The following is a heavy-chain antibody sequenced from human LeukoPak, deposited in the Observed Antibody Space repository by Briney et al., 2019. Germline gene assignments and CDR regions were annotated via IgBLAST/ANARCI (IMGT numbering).Heavy chain of an antibody. V-gene: IGHV4-59*08. CDR1: GGSISSYY. Sequence: SETLSLTCTVSGGSISSYYWSWIRQPPGKGLEWIGYIYYSGSTNYNPSLKSRVTISVDTSKNQFSLKLSSVTAADTAVYYCARLPATTGTLDYWGQGTLVTVPS. CDR3: ARLPATTGTLDY. CDR2: IYYSGST. D-gene: IGHD6-13*01. J-gene: IGHJ4*02.